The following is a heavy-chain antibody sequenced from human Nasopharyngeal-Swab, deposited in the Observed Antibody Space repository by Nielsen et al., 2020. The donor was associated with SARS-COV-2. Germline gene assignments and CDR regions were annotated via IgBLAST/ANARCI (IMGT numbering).Heavy chain of an antibody. D-gene: IGHD4-17*01. Sequence: WIRQPPGKGLEWVAVTSRDGSDKYYADSVKGRFTMSRDTSKNVVYLEMNSLSIGDTAVYYCARSVNFDYGDLQPPFGYWGQGTLVTVSS. V-gene: IGHV3-30-3*01. CDR3: ARSVNFDYGDLQPPFGY. J-gene: IGHJ4*02. CDR2: TSRDGSDK.